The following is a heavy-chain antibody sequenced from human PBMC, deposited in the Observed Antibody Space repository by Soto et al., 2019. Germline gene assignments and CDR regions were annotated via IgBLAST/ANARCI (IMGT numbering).Heavy chain of an antibody. CDR1: GFTFSSYS. CDR2: ISSSSSTI. D-gene: IGHD3-10*01. V-gene: IGHV3-48*02. CDR3: ARAPYYGSGSYYNGYPY. Sequence: GSLRLSCAASGFTFSSYSMNWVRQAPGKGLEWVSYISSSSSTIYYADSVKGRFTISRDNAKNSLYLQMNSLRDEDTAVYYCARAPYYGSGSYYNGYPYWGQGTLVTVSS. J-gene: IGHJ4*02.